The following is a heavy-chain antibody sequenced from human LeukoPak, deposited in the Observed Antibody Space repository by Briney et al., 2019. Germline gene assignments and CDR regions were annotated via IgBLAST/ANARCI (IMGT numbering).Heavy chain of an antibody. Sequence: ASVKVSCKASGYTFTGYYMHWVRPAPGQGLEWMGWINPNSGGTNYAQKFQGGVTMTRDTSISTAYMELSRLRSDDTAVYYCASIRVVPAATGTENFDYWGQGTLVTVSS. CDR3: ASIRVVPAATGTENFDY. J-gene: IGHJ4*02. CDR1: GYTFTGYY. CDR2: INPNSGGT. D-gene: IGHD2-2*01. V-gene: IGHV1-2*02.